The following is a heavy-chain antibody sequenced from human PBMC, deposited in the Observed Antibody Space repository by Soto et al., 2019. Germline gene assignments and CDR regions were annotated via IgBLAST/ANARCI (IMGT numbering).Heavy chain of an antibody. CDR3: ARPLVAPVAGPYYYGMDV. J-gene: IGHJ6*02. CDR1: GFTFNSYG. V-gene: IGHV3-33*01. CDR2: IWYDGNTK. Sequence: GGSLRLSCTASGFTFNSYGFNWVRQAPGKGLEWVAVIWYDGNTKYYADSVKGRFTISRDNLRSTVYLQMNSLAAEDTAVYYCARPLVAPVAGPYYYGMDVWGQGTTVTVSS. D-gene: IGHD6-19*01.